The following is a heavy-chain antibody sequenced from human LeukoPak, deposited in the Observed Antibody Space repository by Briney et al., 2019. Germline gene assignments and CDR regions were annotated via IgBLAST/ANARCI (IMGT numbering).Heavy chain of an antibody. CDR3: ARVFMITFGGVIVS. CDR1: GGSISSSSYY. D-gene: IGHD3-16*02. V-gene: IGHV4-39*01. Sequence: KPSETLSLTCTVSGGSISSSSYYWGWIRQPPGKGLEWIGSIYYSGSTYYNPSLKSRVTISVDTSKNQFSLKLTSVTAADTAVYYCARVFMITFGGVIVSWGQGTLVTVS. CDR2: IYYSGST. J-gene: IGHJ4*02.